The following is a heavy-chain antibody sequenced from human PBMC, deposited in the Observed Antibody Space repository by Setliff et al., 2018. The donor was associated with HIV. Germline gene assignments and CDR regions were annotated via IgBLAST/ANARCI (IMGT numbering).Heavy chain of an antibody. CDR1: GDSISNYY. CDR3: ARLRITIIMMLNYFDY. D-gene: IGHD3-22*01. CDR2: IYTTGST. J-gene: IGHJ4*02. Sequence: SETLSLTCTVSGDSISNYYWSWVRQPPGKGLEWMGYIYTTGSTNYNPALKRRGTMSVDTSKNHFSLMLHSVTAADTAVYFCARLRITIIMMLNYFDYWGQGTLVTVSS. V-gene: IGHV4-4*09.